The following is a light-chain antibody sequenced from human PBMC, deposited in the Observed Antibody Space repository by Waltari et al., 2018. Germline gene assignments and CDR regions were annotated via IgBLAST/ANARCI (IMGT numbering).Light chain of an antibody. CDR1: SSDVGAYNY. CDR2: DVS. V-gene: IGLV2-14*03. Sequence: QSALTQPASVSGSPGQSITISCTGTSSDVGAYNYVSWYKQHPAKAPKLMIFDVSNRPSGFSNRFSGSKSGNTASRTSSGLQAEDEADYYCSSYISSSTLELFGGGTSLTVL. J-gene: IGLJ2*01. CDR3: SSYISSSTLEL.